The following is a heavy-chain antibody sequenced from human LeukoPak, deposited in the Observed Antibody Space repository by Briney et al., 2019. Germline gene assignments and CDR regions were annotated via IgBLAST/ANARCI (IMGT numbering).Heavy chain of an antibody. CDR3: AKATGTLGN. CDR2: ISGSGGST. D-gene: IGHD1-1*01. J-gene: IGHJ4*02. Sequence: PGGTLRLSCAASRFTFSSYGMSWVRQAPGKGLEWVSVISGSGGSTYYADSVKGRFTISRDNSKNTLYLQMNSLTAEDTAIYYCAKATGTLGNWGQGTLVTVSS. CDR1: RFTFSSYG. V-gene: IGHV3-23*01.